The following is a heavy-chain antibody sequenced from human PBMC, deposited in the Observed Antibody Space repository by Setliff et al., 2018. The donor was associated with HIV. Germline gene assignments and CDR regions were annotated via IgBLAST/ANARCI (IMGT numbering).Heavy chain of an antibody. V-gene: IGHV4-59*11. CDR3: ARGTLYYDYVWGTPFPFDY. Sequence: PSETLSLTCTVSGGSISSHFWSWIRQPPGKGLEWIGSIYYSGSTNYNPSLKSRVTISVVTSKNQFSLKLSSVTAADTAVYYCARGTLYYDYVWGTPFPFDYWGQGRVVTVSS. J-gene: IGHJ4*02. CDR2: IYYSGST. CDR1: GGSISSHF. D-gene: IGHD3-16*01.